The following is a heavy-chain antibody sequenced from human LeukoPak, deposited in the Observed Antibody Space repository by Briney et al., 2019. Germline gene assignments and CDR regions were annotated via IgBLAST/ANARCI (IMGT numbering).Heavy chain of an antibody. Sequence: ASVKVSCKASGYTFTSYYMHWVRQAPGQGLEGMGIINPSGGSTSYAQKFHGRVTMTRDTSTSTVYMELSSLRSEDTAVYYCARAIHQPGIAVAGTGDYWGQGTLVTVSS. J-gene: IGHJ4*02. D-gene: IGHD6-19*01. CDR2: INPSGGST. V-gene: IGHV1-46*01. CDR3: ARAIHQPGIAVAGTGDY. CDR1: GYTFTSYY.